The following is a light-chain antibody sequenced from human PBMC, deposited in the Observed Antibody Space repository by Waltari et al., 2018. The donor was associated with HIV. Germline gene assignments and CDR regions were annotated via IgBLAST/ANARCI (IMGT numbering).Light chain of an antibody. Sequence: QSALTQPASVSGSPGQSLTISCTGSSSDVGAYNYVSWFQKHPGKAPKLMIYDVNKRPSGVSDRFSGSKAGTTASLTISGLQAEDEADYFCSSYTTTTVVVFGGGTALTVL. J-gene: IGLJ2*01. CDR2: DVN. V-gene: IGLV2-14*01. CDR3: SSYTTTTVVV. CDR1: SSDVGAYNY.